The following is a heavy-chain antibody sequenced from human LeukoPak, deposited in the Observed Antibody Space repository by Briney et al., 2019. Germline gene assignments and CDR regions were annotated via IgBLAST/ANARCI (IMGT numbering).Heavy chain of an antibody. Sequence: GGSLRLSCATSGFTFSSYAMSWVRQAPGKGLEWVSAISGSGGSTYYADSVKGRFTISRDNSKNTLYLQMNSLRAEDTAVYYCAKMATMVRGVPFPFDPWGQGTLVTVSS. CDR1: GFTFSSYA. J-gene: IGHJ5*02. CDR3: AKMATMVRGVPFPFDP. V-gene: IGHV3-23*01. D-gene: IGHD3-10*01. CDR2: ISGSGGST.